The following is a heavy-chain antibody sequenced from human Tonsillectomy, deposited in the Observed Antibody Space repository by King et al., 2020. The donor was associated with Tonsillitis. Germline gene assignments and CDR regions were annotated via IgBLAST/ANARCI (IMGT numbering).Heavy chain of an antibody. J-gene: IGHJ3*02. CDR1: GYTFTNYW. CDR2: IYPGDSDT. D-gene: IGHD6-19*01. CDR3: ARRSVAVTASRNAFDI. V-gene: IGHV5-51*01. Sequence: QLVQSGVEVKKPGESLKISCEGSGYTFTNYWIAWVRQMPGKGLEWMGIIYPGDSDTTYSPSFQGQVTISVDKSINTAYLQWSSLKASDTAIYYCARRSVAVTASRNAFDIWGPGTMVTVSS.